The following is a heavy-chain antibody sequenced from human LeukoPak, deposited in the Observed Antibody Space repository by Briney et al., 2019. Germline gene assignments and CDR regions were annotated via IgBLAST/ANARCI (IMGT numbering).Heavy chain of an antibody. D-gene: IGHD3-3*01. CDR1: GFTVSSNY. CDR2: IYSGGST. V-gene: IGHV3-66*02. Sequence: GGSLRLSCAASGFTVSSNYMSWVRQAPGKGLEWVSAIYSGGSTYYADSVKGRFTISRDNSKNTLYLQMSSLRAEDTAVYYCARDQSYDFWSDYYYYMDVWGKGTSVTVSS. J-gene: IGHJ6*03. CDR3: ARDQSYDFWSDYYYYMDV.